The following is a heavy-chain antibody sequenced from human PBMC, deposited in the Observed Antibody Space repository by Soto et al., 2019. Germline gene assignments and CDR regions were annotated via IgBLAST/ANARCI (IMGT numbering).Heavy chain of an antibody. J-gene: IGHJ3*02. D-gene: IGHD2-15*01. CDR1: GGSFSGYY. V-gene: IGHV4-34*01. CDR3: ARGRGPSIVVVVAATHDAFDI. CDR2: INHSGST. Sequence: SETLSLTCAVYGGSFSGYYWSWIRQPPGKGLEWIGEINHSGSTNYNPSLKSRVTISVDTSKNQFSLKLSSVTAADTAVYYWARGRGPSIVVVVAATHDAFDIWGQGTMVTVSS.